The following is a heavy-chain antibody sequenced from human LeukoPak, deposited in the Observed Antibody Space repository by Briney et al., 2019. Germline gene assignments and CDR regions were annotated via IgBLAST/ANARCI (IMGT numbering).Heavy chain of an antibody. D-gene: IGHD3-10*01. CDR2: ISGSGGST. V-gene: IGHV3-23*01. Sequence: GGSLRLSCAASGFTFSNYAMSWVRQAPGKGLEWVSGISGSGGSTYYADSVKGRFTISRDNSKNTLYLQMNSLRAEYTAVYYCARAGSHYYGSGSGFYFDYWGQGTLVTVSS. J-gene: IGHJ4*02. CDR3: ARAGSHYYGSGSGFYFDY. CDR1: GFTFSNYA.